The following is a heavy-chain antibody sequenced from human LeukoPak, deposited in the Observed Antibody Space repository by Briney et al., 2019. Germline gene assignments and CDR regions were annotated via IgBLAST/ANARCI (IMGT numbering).Heavy chain of an antibody. CDR2: ISGSDGTT. V-gene: IGHV3-23*01. D-gene: IGHD2/OR15-2a*01. CDR3: AKDSAKKYDDY. Sequence: GGSLRLSCAASGFTFSSSAMSWVRQAPGKGLEWVSTISGSDGTTYYADSVKGRFTISRDNSKNTLYLQMNGLRAEDTAVYYCAKDSAKKYDDYWGQGTLVTVSS. CDR1: GFTFSSSA. J-gene: IGHJ4*02.